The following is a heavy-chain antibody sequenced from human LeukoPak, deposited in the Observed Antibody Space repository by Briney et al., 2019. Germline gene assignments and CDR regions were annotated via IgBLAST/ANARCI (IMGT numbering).Heavy chain of an antibody. CDR2: IAYDGSTE. D-gene: IGHD3-9*01. CDR1: GFTFSSFG. J-gene: IGHJ4*02. CDR3: VKPTYYETSAGSRGGFEL. V-gene: IGHV3-30*18. Sequence: GGSLRLSCAASGFTFSSFGMHWVRQVPGKGLEWVAAIAYDGSTEEYADSVKGRFTISRDNSRSTLSLQMNSLTEEDTAIFHCVKPTYYETSAGSRGGFELWGQGTLVTVSS.